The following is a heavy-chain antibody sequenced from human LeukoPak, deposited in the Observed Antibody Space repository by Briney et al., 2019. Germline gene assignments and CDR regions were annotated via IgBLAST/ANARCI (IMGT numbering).Heavy chain of an antibody. CDR1: GFTFGNVV. V-gene: IGHV3-23*01. CDR2: ISYNGAST. Sequence: GGSLRLSCVASGFTFGNVVMSWVRQAPGKGLEWVSAISYNGASTDYADSVRGRFAISRDNSKNTLYLQMNSLRAEDMAVYYCARRTGGTKDYWGQGTRVTVSS. D-gene: IGHD7-27*01. J-gene: IGHJ4*02. CDR3: ARRTGGTKDY.